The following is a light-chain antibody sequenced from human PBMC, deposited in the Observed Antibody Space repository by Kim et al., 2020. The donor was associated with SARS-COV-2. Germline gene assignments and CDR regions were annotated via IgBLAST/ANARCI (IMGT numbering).Light chain of an antibody. J-gene: IGLJ2*01. CDR3: SSYAGSHNLV. CDR2: QVS. CDR1: SRHVGNHNY. Sequence: GQSGTISCTLTSRHVGNHNYVSWYQQHLGKAPKLMIYQVSKRPSGVPDRFSGSKSGNTASLTVSGLQAEDEADYYCSSYAGSHNLVFGGGTQLTVL. V-gene: IGLV2-8*01.